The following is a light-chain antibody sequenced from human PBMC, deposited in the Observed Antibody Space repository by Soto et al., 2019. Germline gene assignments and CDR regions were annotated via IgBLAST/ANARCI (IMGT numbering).Light chain of an antibody. CDR1: SSNIGNNY. J-gene: IGLJ2*01. CDR3: GTWDLSLDAVV. Sequence: QSVLTQPPSVSAAPGQEVTISCSGSSSNIGNNYVSWYQHLPGTAPKLLIYDDNKRPSGVPDRFSGSKSGTSATLGITGLQTGDEADYYCGTWDLSLDAVVFGGGTKLTVL. V-gene: IGLV1-51*01. CDR2: DDN.